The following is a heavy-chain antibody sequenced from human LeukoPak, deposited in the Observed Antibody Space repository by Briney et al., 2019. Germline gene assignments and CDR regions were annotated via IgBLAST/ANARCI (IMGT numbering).Heavy chain of an antibody. J-gene: IGHJ5*02. CDR2: ISPNSGRT. CDR1: GYTFTANY. D-gene: IGHD3-10*01. V-gene: IGHV1-2*02. CDR3: ARDRGNYYGSGSYYTP. Sequence: ASVKVSFKASGYTFTANYMHWVRQAPGQGLEWMGWISPNSGRTNYAQKFQGRVTMTRDTSISTAYMELSSLISDDTAVYYCARDRGNYYGSGSYYTPWGQGTLVTVSS.